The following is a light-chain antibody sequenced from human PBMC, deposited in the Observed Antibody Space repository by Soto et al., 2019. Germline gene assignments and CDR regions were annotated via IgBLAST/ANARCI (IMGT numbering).Light chain of an antibody. Sequence: DIQMTQSPSSVSASIGDRVTITCRASQGISSWLAWYQQKPGQAPKLLIYATTSLQSGVPSRFSGSGSGTEFTLTISSLQPEDFATYYCLQHNSYPWTFGQGTKVEIK. CDR3: LQHNSYPWT. J-gene: IGKJ1*01. V-gene: IGKV1-12*02. CDR2: ATT. CDR1: QGISSW.